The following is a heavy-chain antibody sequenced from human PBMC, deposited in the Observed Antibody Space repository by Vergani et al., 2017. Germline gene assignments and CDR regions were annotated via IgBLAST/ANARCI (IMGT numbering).Heavy chain of an antibody. CDR1: GFTFSSYA. D-gene: IGHD3-22*01. Sequence: EVQLLESGGGLVQPGGSLRLSCAASGFTFSSYAMHWVRQAPGKGLEWVSLISWDGGSTYYADSVKGRFTISRDNSKNSLYLQMNSLRAEDTALYYCAKAXYDSSGYGIYYFDYWGQGTLVTVSS. V-gene: IGHV3-43D*04. CDR3: AKAXYDSSGYGIYYFDY. CDR2: ISWDGGST. J-gene: IGHJ4*02.